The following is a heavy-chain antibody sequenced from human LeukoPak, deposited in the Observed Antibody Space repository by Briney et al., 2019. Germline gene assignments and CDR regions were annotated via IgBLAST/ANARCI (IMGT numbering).Heavy chain of an antibody. CDR1: GFTFSTYS. CDR2: ISSSSSTI. J-gene: IGHJ4*02. V-gene: IGHV3-48*01. CDR3: ARGVYDFWSGPWAPRAINFDY. Sequence: GRSLRLSCATSGFTFSTYSMNWVRQAPGKGLEWVSYISSSSSTIYYADSVKGRFTISRDNAKNSLYPQMNSLRAEDTAVYYCARGVYDFWSGPWAPRAINFDYWGQGTLVTVSS. D-gene: IGHD3-3*01.